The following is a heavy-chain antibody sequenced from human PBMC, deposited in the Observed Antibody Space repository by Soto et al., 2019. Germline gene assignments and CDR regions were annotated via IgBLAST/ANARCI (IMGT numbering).Heavy chain of an antibody. J-gene: IGHJ6*04. CDR1: VYCFNSFRF. Sequence: SETLSRTCFFCVYCFNSFRFCFCIRHPPGKGLQWIGSLSQNGGTYRNPSLRSRVTLSVETSKNQFSMKLTSVTAADASVYYCAAATLQGDRFYGLEVWRKG. CDR3: AAATLQGDRFYGLEV. D-gene: IGHD2-21*01. CDR2: LSQNGGT. V-gene: IGHV4-38-2*01.